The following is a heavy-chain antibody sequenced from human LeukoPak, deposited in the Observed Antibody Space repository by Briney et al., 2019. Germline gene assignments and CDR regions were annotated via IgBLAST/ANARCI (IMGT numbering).Heavy chain of an antibody. J-gene: IGHJ3*02. CDR2: TYYRSKWYN. Sequence: SQTLALTCAISGDSVSSNSTAWNWIRQSPSRGLEWLGRTYYRSKWYNDYTVSVKSRITFNPDTSKNQFSLHLNSVTPEDTAVYYCARKRLSADSFDIWGQGTLVTVSS. CDR1: GDSVSSNSTA. V-gene: IGHV6-1*01. D-gene: IGHD4/OR15-4a*01. CDR3: ARKRLSADSFDI.